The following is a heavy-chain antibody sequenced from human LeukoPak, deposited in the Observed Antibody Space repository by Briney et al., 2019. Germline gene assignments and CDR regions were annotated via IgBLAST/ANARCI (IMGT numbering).Heavy chain of an antibody. CDR1: GFTFSSYW. CDR2: INSDGSST. J-gene: IGHJ6*03. V-gene: IGHV3-74*01. D-gene: IGHD1-20*01. CDR3: ARGGYNWKGAYMDV. Sequence: GGSLRLSCAASGFTFSSYWMHWVRQAPGKGLVWVSRINSDGSSTSYADSVKGRFTISRDNAKNSLYLQMNSLRAEDTAVYYCARGGYNWKGAYMDVWGKGTTVTVSS.